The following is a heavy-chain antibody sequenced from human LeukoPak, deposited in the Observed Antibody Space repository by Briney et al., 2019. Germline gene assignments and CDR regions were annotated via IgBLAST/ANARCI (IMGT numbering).Heavy chain of an antibody. V-gene: IGHV3-21*01. CDR1: GFTFSSYS. D-gene: IGHD2-2*02. J-gene: IGHJ6*03. Sequence: GGSLRLSCAASGFTFSSYSMNWVRQAPGKGLEWVSSISSSSSYIYYADSVKGRFTISRDNSKNTLYLQMNSLRAEDTAVYYCAKDQYCSSTSCYTGYYYYYMDVWGKGTTVTVSS. CDR2: ISSSSSYI. CDR3: AKDQYCSSTSCYTGYYYYYMDV.